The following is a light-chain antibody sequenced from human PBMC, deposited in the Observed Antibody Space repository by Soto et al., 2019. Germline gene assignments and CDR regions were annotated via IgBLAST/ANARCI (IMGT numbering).Light chain of an antibody. CDR1: SSNIENNY. CDR3: ATWDSSLSGGV. J-gene: IGLJ1*01. Sequence: QSVLTQPPSVSAAPGQKVTISCSGSSSNIENNYVSWYRQLPGTAPKLLIYEDNKRPSGIPDRFSGSKSGTSATLGITGLETGHEADYYCATWDSSLSGGVFGTGTKLTVL. CDR2: EDN. V-gene: IGLV1-51*02.